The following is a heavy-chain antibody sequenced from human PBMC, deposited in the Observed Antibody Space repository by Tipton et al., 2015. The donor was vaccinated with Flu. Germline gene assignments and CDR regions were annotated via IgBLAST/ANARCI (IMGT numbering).Heavy chain of an antibody. V-gene: IGHV4-59*01. CDR3: ARDVGSTTTGAPKWLVHGGFDY. J-gene: IGHJ4*02. D-gene: IGHD6-19*01. CDR2: VYNSGRT. CDR1: GVSIRSYY. Sequence: TLSLTCSVSGVSIRSYYWSWVRQSPGKGLEWIGYVYNSGRTTYNPSLKSRVTILVDTSKNQFSLSLRSVTAADTAMYFCARDVGSTTTGAPKWLVHGGFDYWGQGILVTVSS.